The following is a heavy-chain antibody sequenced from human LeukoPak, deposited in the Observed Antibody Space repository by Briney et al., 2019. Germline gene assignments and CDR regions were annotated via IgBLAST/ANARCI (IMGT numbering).Heavy chain of an antibody. V-gene: IGHV3-74*01. J-gene: IGHJ3*02. D-gene: IGHD6-13*01. CDR1: GFTFSSYW. CDR2: INSDGSSA. CDR3: AREDQQLVRAFDI. Sequence: GGSLRLSCAASGFTFSSYWMHWVRQAPGKGLVWVSRINSDGSSASYADSVKGRFTISRDNAKNTLYLQMNSLRAEDTAVYYCAREDQQLVRAFDIWGQGTMVTVSS.